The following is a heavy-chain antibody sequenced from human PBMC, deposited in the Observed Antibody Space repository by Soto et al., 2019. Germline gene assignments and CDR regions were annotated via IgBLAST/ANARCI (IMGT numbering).Heavy chain of an antibody. Sequence: GASVEVSCKASGYTFTSCGLSWVRQAPGQGLEWMGWISAYNGNTNYAQKLQGRVTMTTDTSTSTAYMELRSLRSDDTAVYYCALMDSNYDSDWSMGYYYYYCMDVWGQGTTVTVS. CDR2: ISAYNGNT. J-gene: IGHJ6*02. CDR3: ALMDSNYDSDWSMGYYYYYCMDV. D-gene: IGHD4-4*01. V-gene: IGHV1-18*01. CDR1: GYTFTSCG.